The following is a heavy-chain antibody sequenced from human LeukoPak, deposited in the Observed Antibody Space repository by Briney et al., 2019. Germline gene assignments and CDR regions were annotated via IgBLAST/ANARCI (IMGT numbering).Heavy chain of an antibody. V-gene: IGHV3-7*01. CDR1: GFTFSSYW. Sequence: GGSLRLSCAASGFTFSSYWMSWVRQAPGKGLEWVANIKQDGSEKYYVDSVKGRFTISRDNAKNSLYLQMNSLRAEDTAVYYCARDGDYGDYYWFDPWGQGTLVTVSS. J-gene: IGHJ5*02. CDR3: ARDGDYGDYYWFDP. CDR2: IKQDGSEK. D-gene: IGHD4-17*01.